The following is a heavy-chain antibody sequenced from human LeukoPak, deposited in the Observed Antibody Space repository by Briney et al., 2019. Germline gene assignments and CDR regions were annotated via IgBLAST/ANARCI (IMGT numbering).Heavy chain of an antibody. J-gene: IGHJ3*02. CDR3: ARLYSSSWYKAFDI. CDR1: GGSINSYY. Sequence: PSETLSLTCTVSGGSINSYYWSWIRQPPGKGLEWIGDVYYSGSTNYNPSLKSRVTISVDTSKNQFSLKLSSVTTADTAVYYCARLYSSSWYKAFDIWGQGTMVTVSS. V-gene: IGHV4-59*01. D-gene: IGHD6-13*01. CDR2: VYYSGST.